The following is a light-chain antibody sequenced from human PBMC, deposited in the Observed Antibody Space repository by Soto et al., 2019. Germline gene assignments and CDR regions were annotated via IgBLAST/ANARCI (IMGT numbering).Light chain of an antibody. J-gene: IGKJ3*01. Sequence: EIVLTQSPATLSLSPGERATLSCRASQSVSRYLAWYQQKPGQAPRLLIYDASNRANGIPARFSGSGSGTDFTLTISSLEPEDFAVYYCQQRSNWPPFTFGPGTKVDIK. CDR3: QQRSNWPPFT. CDR2: DAS. CDR1: QSVSRY. V-gene: IGKV3-11*01.